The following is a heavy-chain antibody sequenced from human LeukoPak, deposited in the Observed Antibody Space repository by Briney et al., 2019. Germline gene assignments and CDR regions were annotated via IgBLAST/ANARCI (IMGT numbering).Heavy chain of an antibody. CDR1: GGSISSSSYY. D-gene: IGHD3-9*01. J-gene: IGHJ2*01. Sequence: SETLSLTCTVSGGSISSSSYYWGWIRQPPGKGLEWIGSIYYSGSTYYNPSLKSRVTMSVDTSKNQFSLELSSVTAADTAVYYCARGGGGDILTGQNNWFFDLWGRGTLVFVSS. CDR3: ARGGGGDILTGQNNWFFDL. CDR2: IYYSGST. V-gene: IGHV4-39*07.